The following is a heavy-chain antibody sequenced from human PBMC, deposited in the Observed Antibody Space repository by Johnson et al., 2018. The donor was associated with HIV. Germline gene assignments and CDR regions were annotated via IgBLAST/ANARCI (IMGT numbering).Heavy chain of an antibody. CDR2: IKSNTDGGTP. CDR1: GFTVSSNY. CDR3: TTDSGVYSFDI. Sequence: VQLVESGGGLIQPGGSLRLSCAASGFTVSSNYMSWVRQAPGKGPEWVGRIKSNTDGGTPDYAAPVKGRFTISRDDSKNTLYLQMNSLKSEDTAVYYCTTDSGVYSFDIWGQGTMVTVSS. J-gene: IGHJ3*02. V-gene: IGHV3-15*01. D-gene: IGHD2-8*01.